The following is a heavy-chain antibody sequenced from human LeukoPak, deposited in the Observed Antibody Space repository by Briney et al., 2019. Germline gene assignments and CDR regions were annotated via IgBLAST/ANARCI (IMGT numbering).Heavy chain of an antibody. CDR2: ISSSSSYI. V-gene: IGHV3-21*01. Sequence: GGSLRLSCAASRFTFSSYSMNWVRQAPGKGLEWVSSISSSSSYIYYADSVKGRFTISRDNAKNSLYLQMNSLRAEDTAVYYCVTMFSMARSPFDYWGQGTLVTVSS. CDR1: RFTFSSYS. D-gene: IGHD3-10*02. J-gene: IGHJ4*02. CDR3: VTMFSMARSPFDY.